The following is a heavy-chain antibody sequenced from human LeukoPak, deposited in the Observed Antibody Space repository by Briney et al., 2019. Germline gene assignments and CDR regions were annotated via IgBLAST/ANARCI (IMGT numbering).Heavy chain of an antibody. Sequence: SVKVSCKASGGTFSSYAISWVRQAPGQGLEWMGGIIPIFGTANYAQKFQGRVTITTDESTSTAYMELSSLRSEDTAVYYCARVGYSSSSGYYYYYMDVWGKGTTVTVSS. J-gene: IGHJ6*03. V-gene: IGHV1-69*05. D-gene: IGHD6-6*01. CDR2: IIPIFGTA. CDR3: ARVGYSSSSGYYYYYMDV. CDR1: GGTFSSYA.